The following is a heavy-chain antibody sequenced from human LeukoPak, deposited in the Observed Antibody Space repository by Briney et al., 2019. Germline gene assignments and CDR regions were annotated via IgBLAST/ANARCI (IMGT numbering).Heavy chain of an antibody. D-gene: IGHD1-26*01. CDR1: GYSISSGYY. CDR2: INHSGST. CDR3: ARLLNWFDP. J-gene: IGHJ5*02. Sequence: SETLSLTCTVPGYSISSGYYWSWIRQPPGKGLEWIGEINHSGSTNYNPSLKSRVTISVDTSKNQFSLKLSSVTAADTAVYYCARLLNWFDPWGQGTLVTVSS. V-gene: IGHV4-38-2*02.